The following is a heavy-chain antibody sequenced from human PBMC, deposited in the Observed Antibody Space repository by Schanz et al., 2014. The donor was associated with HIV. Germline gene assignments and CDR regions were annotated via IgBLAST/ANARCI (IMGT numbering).Heavy chain of an antibody. D-gene: IGHD3-16*01. Sequence: QVQLVESGGGVVQPGRSLRLSCTASGFTFSSSGMHWVRQAPGKGLEWVSAISGSGISTYYADSVKGRFTISRDNSKNTLYLEMNSLRPEDTAVYYCARVANWDYYGMDVWGQGTTVTVSS. CDR1: GFTFSSSG. CDR3: ARVANWDYYGMDV. V-gene: IGHV3-NL1*01. J-gene: IGHJ6*02. CDR2: ISGSGIST.